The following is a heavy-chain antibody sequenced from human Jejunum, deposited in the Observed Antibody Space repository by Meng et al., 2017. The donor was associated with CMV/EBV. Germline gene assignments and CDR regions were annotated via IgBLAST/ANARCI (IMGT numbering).Heavy chain of an antibody. D-gene: IGHD2-15*01. V-gene: IGHV3-7*01. Sequence: CAVSGSTYSNFWMSWVRQSPGMGLEWVANIKQDGSATYYADSVKGRFTISRDNAKNSLYLQMDNLRADDTAVYYCVREDIVVFDYWGQGTLVTVSS. J-gene: IGHJ4*02. CDR2: IKQDGSAT. CDR3: VREDIVVFDY. CDR1: GSTYSNFW.